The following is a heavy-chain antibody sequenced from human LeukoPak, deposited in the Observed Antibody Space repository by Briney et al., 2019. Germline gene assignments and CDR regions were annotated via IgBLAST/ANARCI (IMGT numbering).Heavy chain of an antibody. CDR1: GGSFSGYY. Sequence: SETLSLTCAVYGGSFSGYYWSWIRQPPGKGLEWIGEINHSGSTNYNPSLKSRVTISVDTSKNQFSLKLSSVTAADTAVYYCARRGASTGGFDIWGQGTMVTISS. V-gene: IGHV4-34*01. J-gene: IGHJ3*02. D-gene: IGHD2-8*02. CDR3: ARRGASTGGFDI. CDR2: INHSGST.